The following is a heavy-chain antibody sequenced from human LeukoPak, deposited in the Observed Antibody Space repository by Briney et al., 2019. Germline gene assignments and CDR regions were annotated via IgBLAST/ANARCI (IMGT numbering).Heavy chain of an antibody. J-gene: IGHJ4*02. Sequence: PGGSLRLSCAASGFNFHSYGMHWVRQAPGKGLHWVAFVRYDGSIQYYADSVKGRFAISRDNSKDTVSLQMNSLRPEDTAVYYCGKGSSTSACPDYWGQGTLVTVSS. D-gene: IGHD6-19*01. CDR1: GFNFHSYG. V-gene: IGHV3-30*02. CDR2: VRYDGSIQ. CDR3: GKGSSTSACPDY.